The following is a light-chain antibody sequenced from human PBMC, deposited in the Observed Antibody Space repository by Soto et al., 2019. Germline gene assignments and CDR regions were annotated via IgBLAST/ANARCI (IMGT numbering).Light chain of an antibody. CDR1: QGISSY. V-gene: IGKV1-8*01. J-gene: IGKJ4*01. CDR2: AAS. CDR3: QQYYSYPLL. Sequence: AIRMTQSPSSFSASTGDRVTITCRASQGISSYLAWYQQKPGKAPKLLIYAASTLQSGVPSRFSGSGSGTDFTLTISCLQSEDFATYYCQQYYSYPLLFGGGTK.